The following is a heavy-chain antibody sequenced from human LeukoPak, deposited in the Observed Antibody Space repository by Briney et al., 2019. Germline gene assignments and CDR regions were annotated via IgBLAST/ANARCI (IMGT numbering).Heavy chain of an antibody. CDR3: ARDIPYYGDYVGYFDY. D-gene: IGHD4-17*01. CDR2: IWYDGSNK. J-gene: IGHJ4*02. CDR1: GFTFSSYG. Sequence: GGSLRLSCEASGFTFSSYGMHWVRQAPGKGLEWVAVIWYDGSNKYYADSVKGRFTISRDNSKNTLYLQMNSLRAEDTAVYYCARDIPYYGDYVGYFDYWGQGTLVTVSS. V-gene: IGHV3-33*01.